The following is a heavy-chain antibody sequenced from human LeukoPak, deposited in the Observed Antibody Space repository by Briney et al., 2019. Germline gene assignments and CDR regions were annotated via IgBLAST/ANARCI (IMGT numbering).Heavy chain of an antibody. J-gene: IGHJ5*02. CDR3: ARDLVFNVWGSYRYNWFDP. D-gene: IGHD3-16*02. CDR1: GGSFSGYS. V-gene: IGHV4-59*10. CDR2: IYTSGST. Sequence: KPSETLSLTCAIYGGSFSGYSWTWIRQPPGKGLEWIGRIYTSGSTNYNPSLKSRVTMSVDTSKNQFSLKLSSVTAADTAVYYCARDLVFNVWGSYRYNWFDPWGQGTLVTVSS.